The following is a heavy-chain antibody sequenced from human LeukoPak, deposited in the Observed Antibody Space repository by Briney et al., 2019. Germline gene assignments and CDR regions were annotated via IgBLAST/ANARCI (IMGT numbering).Heavy chain of an antibody. D-gene: IGHD3-10*01. CDR3: ATDRPSGGYKIDAFDI. J-gene: IGHJ3*02. CDR2: VDPEDGET. CDR1: GYTLTELS. Sequence: GASVKVSCKVSGYTLTELSMHWVRQAPGKGLEWMGGVDPEDGETIYAQKFPGRVTMTEDTSTDTAYMELSSLRSEDTAVYYCATDRPSGGYKIDAFDIWGQGTMVTVSS. V-gene: IGHV1-24*01.